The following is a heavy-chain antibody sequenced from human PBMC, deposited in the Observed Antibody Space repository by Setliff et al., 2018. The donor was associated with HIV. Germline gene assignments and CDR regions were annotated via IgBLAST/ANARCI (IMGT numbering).Heavy chain of an antibody. V-gene: IGHV4-34*01. CDR2: INESGTT. J-gene: IGHJ4*02. CDR3: ARGRQGPYYYDSSGFSRGRYFDY. D-gene: IGHD3-22*01. Sequence: PSETLSLTCAVYNGSFSGYYWTWIRQPPGKGLEWIGEINESGTTNYNPSLDSRLFISVDTSKAHFSLKLNSVTAADTAVYYCARGRQGPYYYDSSGFSRGRYFDYWGQGTLVTVSS. CDR1: NGSFSGYY.